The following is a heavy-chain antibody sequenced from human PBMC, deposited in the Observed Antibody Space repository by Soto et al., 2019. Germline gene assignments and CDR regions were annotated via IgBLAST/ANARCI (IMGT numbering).Heavy chain of an antibody. CDR3: ARGGRYGSGSYYQLLPRGGFDP. J-gene: IGHJ5*02. V-gene: IGHV4-34*01. CDR2: INHSEST. D-gene: IGHD3-10*01. Sequence: PSETLSLTCAVYGGSFSGYYWSWIRQPPGKGLEWIGEINHSESTNYNPSLKSRVTISVDTSKNQFSLKLSSVTAADTAVYYCARGGRYGSGSYYQLLPRGGFDPWGQGTLVTVSS. CDR1: GGSFSGYY.